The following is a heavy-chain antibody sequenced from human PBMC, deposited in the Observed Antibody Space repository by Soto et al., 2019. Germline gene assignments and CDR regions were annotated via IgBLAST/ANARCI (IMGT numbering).Heavy chain of an antibody. Sequence: EVQLVESGGGLVKPGGSLRLSCAASGFTFSSYSMNWVRQAPGKGLEWVSSISSSSSYIYYADSVKGRFTISRDNAKNSLYLQMNSLRAEATAVYYCTRGYCSGGSCYPGSFDIWGQGTMVTVSS. D-gene: IGHD2-15*01. CDR1: GFTFSSYS. CDR3: TRGYCSGGSCYPGSFDI. V-gene: IGHV3-21*01. J-gene: IGHJ3*02. CDR2: ISSSSSYI.